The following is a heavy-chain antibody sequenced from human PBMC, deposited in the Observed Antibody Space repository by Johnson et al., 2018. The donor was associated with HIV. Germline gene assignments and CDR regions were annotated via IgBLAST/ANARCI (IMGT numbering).Heavy chain of an antibody. CDR1: GFTFDDYG. J-gene: IGHJ3*02. V-gene: IGHV3-30*02. CDR2: TRYDGSKK. Sequence: VQLVESGGGVVRPGGSMRLSCAASGFTFDDYGMSWVRQAPGKGLEWVAFTRYDGSKKYYADSVKGRFTISRDNAKNSLYLQMNNLRAEDTAVYYCTTTRAFDIWGQGTMVTVSS. CDR3: TTTRAFDI. D-gene: IGHD1-14*01.